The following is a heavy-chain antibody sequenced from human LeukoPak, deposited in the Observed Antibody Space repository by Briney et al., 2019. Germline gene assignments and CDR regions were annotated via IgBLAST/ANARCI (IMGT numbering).Heavy chain of an antibody. Sequence: PGGSLRLSCAASGFTFDDYGMSWVRQAPGKGLEWVSGINWNGGSTGYADSVKGRFTISRDNAKNSLYLQMNSLRAEDTALYHCTLSMVRGVKGYYYYGMDVWGQGTTVTVSS. D-gene: IGHD3-10*01. CDR1: GFTFDDYG. CDR3: TLSMVRGVKGYYYYGMDV. J-gene: IGHJ6*02. CDR2: INWNGGST. V-gene: IGHV3-20*01.